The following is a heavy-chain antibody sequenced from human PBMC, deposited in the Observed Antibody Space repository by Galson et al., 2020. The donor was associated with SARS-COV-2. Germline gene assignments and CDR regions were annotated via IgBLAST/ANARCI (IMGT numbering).Heavy chain of an antibody. CDR2: IYYRGPT. D-gene: IGHD1-26*01. CDR1: GGGVGSTIFY. CDR3: ARQAVGAEFEY. J-gene: IGHJ4*02. Sequence: ASETLSLTCTVSGGGVGSTIFYWRWIRQPPGKGLEWIGSIYYRGPTHYNPSFKRRVTMSIDTSENRFSLKLTSVTAADTDVYYGARQAVGAEFEYWGQGTLVAVSS. V-gene: IGHV4-39*01.